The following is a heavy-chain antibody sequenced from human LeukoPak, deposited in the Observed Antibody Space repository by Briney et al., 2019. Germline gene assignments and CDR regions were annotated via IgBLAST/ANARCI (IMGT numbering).Heavy chain of an antibody. Sequence: GASVKVSCKASGGTFISYAISWVRQAPGQGLEWMGGIIPIFGTANYAQKFQGRVTITADESTSTAYMELSSLRSEDTAVYYCARGYCSSTSCPHAFDIWGQGTMVTVSS. CDR2: IIPIFGTA. CDR1: GGTFISYA. CDR3: ARGYCSSTSCPHAFDI. D-gene: IGHD2-2*01. J-gene: IGHJ3*02. V-gene: IGHV1-69*13.